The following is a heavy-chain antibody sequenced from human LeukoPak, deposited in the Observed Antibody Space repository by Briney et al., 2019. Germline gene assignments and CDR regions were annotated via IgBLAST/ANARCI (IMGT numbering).Heavy chain of an antibody. D-gene: IGHD2-8*01. V-gene: IGHV3-30*03. J-gene: IGHJ6*03. CDR3: AGSGNGAGFTYYYYYMDV. Sequence: PGGSLRLSCAASGFTFSSYGMHWVRQAPGKGLEWVAVISYDGSNKYYADSVKGRFTISRDNAKNSLYLQMNSLRAEDTAVYYCAGSGNGAGFTYYYYYMDVWGKGTTVTISS. CDR2: ISYDGSNK. CDR1: GFTFSSYG.